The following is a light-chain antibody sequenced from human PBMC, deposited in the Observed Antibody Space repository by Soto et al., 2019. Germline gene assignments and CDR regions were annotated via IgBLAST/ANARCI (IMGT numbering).Light chain of an antibody. V-gene: IGKV1-39*01. CDR3: LQDYSPLLA. CDR1: QSIASF. J-gene: IGKJ4*01. CDR2: DTS. Sequence: DIQMTQCPSSLSASIGDTVTITCRASQSIASFLNWLQLKPGKAPKLLISDTSTLQSGVPSRFSGGGSGTEFTLTIRSLQPEDSALYFCLQDYSPLLAFGAGTRVEIK.